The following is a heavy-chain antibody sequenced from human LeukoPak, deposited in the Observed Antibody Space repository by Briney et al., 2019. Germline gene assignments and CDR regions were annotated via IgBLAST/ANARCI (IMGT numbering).Heavy chain of an antibody. CDR2: INHSGST. J-gene: IGHJ6*03. V-gene: IGHV4-34*01. D-gene: IGHD1-26*01. CDR3: ARTYSGSPDATVDYYYYYYMDV. Sequence: SETLSLTCAVYGGSFSGYYWSWIRQPPGKGLEWIGEINHSGSTNYNPSLKSRVTISVDTSKNQFSLKLSSVTAADTAVYYCARTYSGSPDATVDYYYYYYMDVWGKGTTVTISS. CDR1: GGSFSGYY.